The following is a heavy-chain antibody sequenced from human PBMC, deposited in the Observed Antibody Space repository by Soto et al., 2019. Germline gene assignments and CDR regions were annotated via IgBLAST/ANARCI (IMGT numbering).Heavy chain of an antibody. V-gene: IGHV4-59*01. Sequence: SETLSLTCTVSGGSISSYYWSWIRQPPGKGLEWIGYIYYSGSTNYNPSLKSRVTISVDTSKNQFSLKLSSVTAADTAVYYCARDSGPDYYDRWFDPWGQGTLVTVSS. CDR1: GGSISSYY. J-gene: IGHJ5*02. D-gene: IGHD3-22*01. CDR3: ARDSGPDYYDRWFDP. CDR2: IYYSGST.